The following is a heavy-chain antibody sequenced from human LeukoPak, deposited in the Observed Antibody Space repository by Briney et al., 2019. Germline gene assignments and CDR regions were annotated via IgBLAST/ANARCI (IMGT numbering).Heavy chain of an antibody. Sequence: PGGSLRLSCAASGFTFSTYAINWVRQAPGKGLEWVSAISGSGGGTYYADSVKGRFTISRDNSKNTVYLQMISLRAEDTAVYYCAVTPLDYWGQGTLVTVSS. J-gene: IGHJ4*02. V-gene: IGHV3-23*01. CDR1: GFTFSTYA. CDR2: ISGSGGGT. D-gene: IGHD4-23*01. CDR3: AVTPLDY.